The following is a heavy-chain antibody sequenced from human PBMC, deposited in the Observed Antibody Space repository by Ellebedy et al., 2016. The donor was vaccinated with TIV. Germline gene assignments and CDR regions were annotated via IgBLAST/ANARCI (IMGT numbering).Heavy chain of an antibody. V-gene: IGHV1-2*02. CDR2: LNPDSGVT. J-gene: IGHJ6*02. CDR1: GYTFTANY. D-gene: IGHD6-13*01. Sequence: ASVKVSCKASGYTFTANYVHWVRQAPGQGLEWMGWLNPDSGVTNFAQKFQGRVTMTRDTSVNPAYMELSRLESADTAVYYCARVRRGSSGMDVWGQGTTVTVS. CDR3: ARVRRGSSGMDV.